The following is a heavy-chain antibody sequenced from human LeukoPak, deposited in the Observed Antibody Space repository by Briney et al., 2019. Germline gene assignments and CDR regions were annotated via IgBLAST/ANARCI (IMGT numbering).Heavy chain of an antibody. V-gene: IGHV3-30*03. CDR1: GFSFNNYA. J-gene: IGHJ5*02. CDR3: ARRYCSGGSCRFDP. D-gene: IGHD2-15*01. CDR2: ISYDGGDK. Sequence: GGSLRLSCAASGFSFNNYAMYWVRQAPGKGLEWVALISYDGGDKYYAESMKGRITISRDNAKNTLYLQMNSLRAEDTAVYYCARRYCSGGSCRFDPWGQGTLVTVSS.